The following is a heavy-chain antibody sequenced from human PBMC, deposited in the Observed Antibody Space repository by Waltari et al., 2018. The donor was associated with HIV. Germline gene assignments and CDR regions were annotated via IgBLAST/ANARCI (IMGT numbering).Heavy chain of an antibody. D-gene: IGHD2-15*01. V-gene: IGHV3-15*01. CDR3: TTDPIYCSGGSCYSLFDY. Sequence: EVQLVESGGGLVKPGGSLRLSCAASGFTFSNAWMSWVRQAPGKGLEWVGRIKSKTDGGTTDYAAPVKGRFTISRDDSKNTLYLQMNSLKTEDTAVYYCTTDPIYCSGGSCYSLFDYWGQGTLVTVSS. J-gene: IGHJ4*02. CDR2: IKSKTDGGTT. CDR1: GFTFSNAW.